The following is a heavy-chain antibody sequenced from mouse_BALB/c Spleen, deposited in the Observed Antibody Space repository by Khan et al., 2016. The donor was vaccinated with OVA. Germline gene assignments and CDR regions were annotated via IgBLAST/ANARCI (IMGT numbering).Heavy chain of an antibody. CDR3: AREGALYYFDY. CDR2: IYPGTDNT. Sequence: QVQLKQSGAELVRPGASVKLSCKTSGYIFTNYWIHWVKQRSGQGLEWIARIYPGTDNTYYSEKVRDKAIQTADKSSSTAYMQLSSLKSEDAAIYFCAREGALYYFDYWGQGTTHTVSS. J-gene: IGHJ2*01. D-gene: IGHD3-1*01. V-gene: IGHV1-76*01. CDR1: GYIFTNYW.